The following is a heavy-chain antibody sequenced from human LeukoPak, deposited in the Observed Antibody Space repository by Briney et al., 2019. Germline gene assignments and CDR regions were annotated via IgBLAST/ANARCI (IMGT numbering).Heavy chain of an antibody. CDR2: INHSGST. J-gene: IGHJ2*01. V-gene: IGHV4-34*01. CDR1: GGSFSGYY. CDR3: ARGDYALDL. D-gene: IGHD4-17*01. Sequence: SETLSLTCAVYGGSFSGYYWSWIRQPPGKGLEWIGEINHSGSTNYNPSLKSRVTISVDTSKNQFSLKLSSVIAADTAVYYCARGDYALDLWGRGTLVTVSS.